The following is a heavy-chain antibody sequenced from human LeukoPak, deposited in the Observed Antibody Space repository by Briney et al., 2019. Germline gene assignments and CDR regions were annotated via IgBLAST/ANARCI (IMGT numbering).Heavy chain of an antibody. J-gene: IGHJ4*02. CDR2: IKPDGSDK. V-gene: IGHV3-7*01. CDR3: ARVTAYYGSGISDY. D-gene: IGHD3-10*01. CDR1: GFTFSSYW. Sequence: PGGSLRLSCAASGFTFSSYWMTWVRQAPGKGLEWVANIKPDGSDKYYADSVKGRFTISRDNAKNTLYLQMNSLRAEDTAVYYCARVTAYYGSGISDYWGQGTLVTVSS.